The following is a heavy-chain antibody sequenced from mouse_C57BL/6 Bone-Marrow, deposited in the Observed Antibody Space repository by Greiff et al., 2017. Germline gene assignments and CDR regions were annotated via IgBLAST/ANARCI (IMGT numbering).Heavy chain of an antibody. CDR1: GFNIKNTC. V-gene: IGHV14-3*01. Sequence: EVQLQQSVAELVRPGASVKLSCTASGFNIKNTCMPWVKQRPEQGLEWIGRIDPANGNTKYAPKFQGKATITADTSSNTAYLQLSSLTSEDTAIYYWAVVYYCSSPTPFAYWGQGTLVTVSA. CDR3: AVVYYCSSPTPFAY. J-gene: IGHJ3*01. CDR2: IDPANGNT. D-gene: IGHD1-1*01.